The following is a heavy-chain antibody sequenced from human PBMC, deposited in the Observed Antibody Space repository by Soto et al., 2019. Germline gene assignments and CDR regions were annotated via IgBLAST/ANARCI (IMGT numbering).Heavy chain of an antibody. J-gene: IGHJ6*03. V-gene: IGHV4-34*01. CDR1: GGSLSDYF. CDR2: INHRGSI. Sequence: SETLSLTCVVSGGSLSDYFWSWIRQPPGMALEWIGEINHRGSINYNPSLKSRVTISVDKSKNQFSLKLSSVTAADTAVYYCARELRYFDWFTDNYYMDVWGKGTTVPVSS. D-gene: IGHD3-9*01. CDR3: ARELRYFDWFTDNYYMDV.